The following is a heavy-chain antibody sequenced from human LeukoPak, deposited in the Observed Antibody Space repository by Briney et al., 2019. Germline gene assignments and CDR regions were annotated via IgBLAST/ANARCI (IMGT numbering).Heavy chain of an antibody. D-gene: IGHD1-26*01. CDR2: IYYSGST. J-gene: IGHJ3*02. V-gene: IGHV4-39*01. CDR3: ASGSGSYYGAFDI. Sequence: PSETLSLTCTVSGGSISSSSYYWGWIRQPPGKGLEWIGSIYYSGSTYYNPSLKSRVTISVDTSKNQFSLKLSSVTAADTAVYYCASGSGSYYGAFDIWGQGAMVTVSS. CDR1: GGSISSSSYY.